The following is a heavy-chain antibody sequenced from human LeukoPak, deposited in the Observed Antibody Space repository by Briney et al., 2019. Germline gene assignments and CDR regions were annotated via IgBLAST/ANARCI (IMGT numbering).Heavy chain of an antibody. CDR3: ARDWWLRPKFDY. V-gene: IGHV1-2*02. J-gene: IGHJ4*02. CDR1: GYTFTSYY. D-gene: IGHD5-12*01. CDR2: INPNSGGT. Sequence: ASVKVSCKASGYTFTSYYMHWVRQAPGQGLEWMGWINPNSGGTNYAQKFQGRVTMTRDTSISTAYMELSRLRSDDTAVYYCARDWWLRPKFDYWGQGTLVTVSS.